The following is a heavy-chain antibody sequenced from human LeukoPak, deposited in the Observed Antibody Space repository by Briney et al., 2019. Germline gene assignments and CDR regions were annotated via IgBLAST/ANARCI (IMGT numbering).Heavy chain of an antibody. CDR2: ISVGDSDT. V-gene: IGHV5-51*01. CDR3: ARGFGYAGNYFDS. Sequence: GESLKISCRGSGYTFSNYWIGWVRQMPGKGLEWVGIISVGDSDTRYSPSFQGQVTISDDKSISTAYLQWSSPEASDTAIYYCARGFGYAGNYFDSWGQGTLVTVSS. J-gene: IGHJ4*02. CDR1: GYTFSNYW. D-gene: IGHD5-18*01.